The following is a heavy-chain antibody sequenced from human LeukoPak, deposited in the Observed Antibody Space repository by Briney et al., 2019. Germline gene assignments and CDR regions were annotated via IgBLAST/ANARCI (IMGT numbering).Heavy chain of an antibody. Sequence: GGSLRLSCAASGFTVSSNYMSWVRQAPGKGLEWVSVIYSGGSTYYADSVKGRFTISRDNSKNTLYLQMNSLRAEDTAVYYCARKMTTVSYYMDVWGKGTTVTVSS. D-gene: IGHD4-11*01. J-gene: IGHJ6*03. CDR2: IYSGGST. V-gene: IGHV3-53*01. CDR3: ARKMTTVSYYMDV. CDR1: GFTVSSNY.